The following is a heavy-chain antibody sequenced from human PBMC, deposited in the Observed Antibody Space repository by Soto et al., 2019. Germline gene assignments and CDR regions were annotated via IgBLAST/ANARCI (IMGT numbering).Heavy chain of an antibody. CDR3: ARDEYYDSNNWFDH. V-gene: IGHV4-4*07. CDR2: VYSTGST. J-gene: IGHJ5*02. D-gene: IGHD3-22*01. Sequence: SDTLSPPCTVSVGAITDYYWSWILQPVGEGLQWIGRVYSTGSTNYNPSLRSRVTMSVHTSQNQFFLRLSSVTAADTAVYYCARDEYYDSNNWFDHWGQGILVTVSS. CDR1: VGAITDYY.